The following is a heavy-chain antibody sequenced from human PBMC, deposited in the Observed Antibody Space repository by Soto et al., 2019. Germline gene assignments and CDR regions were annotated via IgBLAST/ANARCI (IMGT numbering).Heavy chain of an antibody. CDR1: GGTFSSYA. Sequence: SVKVSCKASGGTFSSYAISWVRQAPGQGLEWMGGIIPIFGTANYAQKFQGRVTITADESTSTAYVELSSLRSEDTAVYYCARIKPYGDYLGYYYYGMDVWGQGTTVTVSS. CDR3: ARIKPYGDYLGYYYYGMDV. V-gene: IGHV1-69*13. D-gene: IGHD4-17*01. CDR2: IIPIFGTA. J-gene: IGHJ6*02.